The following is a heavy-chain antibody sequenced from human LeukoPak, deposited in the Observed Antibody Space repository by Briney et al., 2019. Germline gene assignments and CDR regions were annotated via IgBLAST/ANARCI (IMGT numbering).Heavy chain of an antibody. Sequence: SVKVSCKASGGTFSSYAISWVRQAPGQGLEWMGRIIPILGIANYAQKFQGRVTITADKSTSTAYMELSSLRSEDTAVYYCARVSRSGSYYVVWGQGTLVTVSS. CDR1: GGTFSSYA. J-gene: IGHJ4*02. V-gene: IGHV1-69*04. CDR3: ARVSRSGSYYVV. D-gene: IGHD1-26*01. CDR2: IIPILGIA.